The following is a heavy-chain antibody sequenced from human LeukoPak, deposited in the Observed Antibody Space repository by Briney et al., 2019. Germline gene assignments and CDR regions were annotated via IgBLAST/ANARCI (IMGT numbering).Heavy chain of an antibody. D-gene: IGHD4-11*01. CDR1: GFTFSSYS. Sequence: GGSLRLSCAASGFTFSSYSMTWVRQAPGKGLEWVSSISSSSSYIYYADSVKGRFTISRDNAKNSLYLQMNSLRAEDTAVYYCAGYSIGMDAFDIWGQGTMVTVSS. CDR3: AGYSIGMDAFDI. J-gene: IGHJ3*02. V-gene: IGHV3-21*01. CDR2: ISSSSSYI.